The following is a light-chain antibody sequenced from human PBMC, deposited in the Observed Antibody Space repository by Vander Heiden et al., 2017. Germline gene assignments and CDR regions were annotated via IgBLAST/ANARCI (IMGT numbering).Light chain of an antibody. J-gene: IGKJ4*01. Sequence: DIQITQSPSSMSASLGDRVTITCRTSQSIGVYLNWYQQKPGKAPNLLIYIASSLQTGVPPRFSGSGSGIDFTLTISSLQPEDSATYYCQQTYTTPQTFGGGTKVEIK. V-gene: IGKV1-39*01. CDR2: IAS. CDR1: QSIGVY. CDR3: QQTYTTPQT.